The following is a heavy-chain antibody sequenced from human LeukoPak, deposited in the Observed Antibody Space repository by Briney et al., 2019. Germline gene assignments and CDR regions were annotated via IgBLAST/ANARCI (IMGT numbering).Heavy chain of an antibody. Sequence: SETLSLTCTVSGGSISSSSYYWGWIRQPPGKGLEWIGSIYYSGSTYYNPSLKSRVTISVDTSKNQFSLKLSSVTAADTAVYYCARDYGDYAHYFDYWGQGTLVTVSS. CDR2: IYYSGST. CDR1: GGSISSSSYY. CDR3: ARDYGDYAHYFDY. J-gene: IGHJ4*02. D-gene: IGHD4-17*01. V-gene: IGHV4-39*01.